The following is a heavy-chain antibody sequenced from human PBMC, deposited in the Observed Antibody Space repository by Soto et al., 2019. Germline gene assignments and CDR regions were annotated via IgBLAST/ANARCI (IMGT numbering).Heavy chain of an antibody. CDR2: IYHSGGT. D-gene: IGHD1-20*01. CDR1: GGSIISGGYS. V-gene: IGHV4-30-2*01. CDR3: ARAIITGTHYFDY. Sequence: SETLSLTCAVSGGSIISGGYSLIWIREPPGKGLEWIGYIYHSGGTYYNPSLKSRVTISVDRSKNQFSLKLSSVTAADTAVYYCARAIITGTHYFDYWGQGTLVTVSS. J-gene: IGHJ4*02.